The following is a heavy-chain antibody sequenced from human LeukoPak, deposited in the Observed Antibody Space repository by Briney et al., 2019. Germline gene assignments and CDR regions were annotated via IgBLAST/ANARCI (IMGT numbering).Heavy chain of an antibody. CDR2: ISSSGSTI. CDR3: ASSRAGVLARVVWLNWFDP. J-gene: IGHJ5*02. CDR1: GFTFSDYY. V-gene: IGHV3-11*04. D-gene: IGHD5-18*01. Sequence: PGGSLRLSCAASGFTFSDYYMSWIRQAPGKGLEWISYISSSGSTIYYADSVKGRFTISRDNAKNSLYLQMNTLRAEDTAVYYCASSRAGVLARVVWLNWFDPCGQGTLVTVSS.